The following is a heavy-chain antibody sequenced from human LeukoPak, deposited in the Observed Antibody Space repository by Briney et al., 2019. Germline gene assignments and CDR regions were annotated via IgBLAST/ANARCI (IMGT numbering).Heavy chain of an antibody. D-gene: IGHD5-12*01. CDR2: MYTSGST. CDR1: GGSSSSHY. J-gene: IGHJ4*02. V-gene: IGHV4-4*07. Sequence: SETLSLTCSVSGGSSSSHYWSWIRQPAGKGLEWTGRMYTSGSTNYNPSLRNRVTISLGTSNNQFSLKLSSVPAAETAVYYCARARGYDYDYWGQGTLVTVSS. CDR3: ARARGYDYDY.